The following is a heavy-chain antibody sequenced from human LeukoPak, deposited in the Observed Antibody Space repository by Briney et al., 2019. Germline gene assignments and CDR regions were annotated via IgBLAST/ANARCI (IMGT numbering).Heavy chain of an antibody. CDR2: ISYDGSNK. CDR3: ARDSTYYYDSSGFRRWFDP. CDR1: GFTFSSYA. Sequence: PGGSLRLSCAASGFTFSSYAMHWVRQAPGKGLEWVAVISYDGSNKYYADSVKGRFTISRDNSKNTLYLQMNSLRAEDTAVYYCARDSTYYYDSSGFRRWFDPWGQGTLVTVSS. D-gene: IGHD3-22*01. J-gene: IGHJ5*02. V-gene: IGHV3-30-3*01.